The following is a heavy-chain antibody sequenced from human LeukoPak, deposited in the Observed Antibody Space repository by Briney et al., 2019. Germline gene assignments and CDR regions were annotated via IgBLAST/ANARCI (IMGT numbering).Heavy chain of an antibody. J-gene: IGHJ5*02. D-gene: IGHD7-27*01. CDR2: ISSSSSTI. V-gene: IGHV3-48*04. CDR1: GFTFSSYS. Sequence: GGSLRLSCAVSGFTFSSYSMNWVRQAPGKGLEWVSYISSSSSTIHYADFVKGRFTISRDNAKNSLSLQMNSLRAEDTAVYYCARDANWGSWFDPWGQGTLVTVSS. CDR3: ARDANWGSWFDP.